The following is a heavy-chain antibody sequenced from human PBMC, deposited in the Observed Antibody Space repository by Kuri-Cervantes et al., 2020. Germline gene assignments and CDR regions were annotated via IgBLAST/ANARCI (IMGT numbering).Heavy chain of an antibody. D-gene: IGHD3-22*01. V-gene: IGHV3-9*02. CDR3: ASGDYYDSSGYPA. Sequence: GGSLRLSCAASGFTSDDYAMHWVRQAPGKGLEWVSGISWNSGSIGYADSVKGRFTISRDNAKNSLYLQMNSLRVEDTAVYYCASGDYYDSSGYPAWGQGTLVTVSS. CDR2: ISWNSGSI. CDR1: GFTSDDYA. J-gene: IGHJ5*02.